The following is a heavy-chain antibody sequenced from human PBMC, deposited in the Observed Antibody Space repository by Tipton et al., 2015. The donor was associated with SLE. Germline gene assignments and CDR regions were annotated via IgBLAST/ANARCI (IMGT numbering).Heavy chain of an antibody. V-gene: IGHV4-4*07. CDR1: GGSIGNNQ. J-gene: IGHJ4*02. CDR3: SRDREGFGDFYFDY. CDR2: VYNSGTS. Sequence: TLSLTCTVSGGSIGNNQWSWIRQPAGRGLEWIGRVYNSGTSRYNPSLKSRVVVAMDASKNQVSLEVKSVSAADTAVYYCSRDREGFGDFYFDYWGQGILVTVSS. D-gene: IGHD4-17*01.